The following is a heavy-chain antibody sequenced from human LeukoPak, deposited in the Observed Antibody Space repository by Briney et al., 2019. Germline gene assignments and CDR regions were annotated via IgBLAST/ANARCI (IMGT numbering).Heavy chain of an antibody. J-gene: IGHJ4*02. CDR1: GFTFSSYA. CDR2: ISYDGSNK. CDR3: ARAMYSSSWCFDY. V-gene: IGHV3-30-3*01. Sequence: PGGSLRLSCAASGFTFSSYAMHWVRQAPGKGLEWVAVISYDGSNKYYADSVKGRFTISRDNSKNTLYLQMNSLRAEDTAVYYCARAMYSSSWCFDYWGQGTLVTVSS. D-gene: IGHD6-13*01.